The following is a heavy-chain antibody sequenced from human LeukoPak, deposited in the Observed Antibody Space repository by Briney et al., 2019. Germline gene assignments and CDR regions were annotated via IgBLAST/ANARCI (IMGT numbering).Heavy chain of an antibody. V-gene: IGHV3-23*01. CDR1: GFTFSSYA. Sequence: GGSLRLSCAASGFTFSSYAMNWVRQAPGKGLEWVSGISRSADNTCYTDSVKGRFTISRDNSKNTLYLQMSSLRAEDTAAYYCAKDLGNSFGYENVFDYWGQGTLVTVSS. CDR2: ISRSADNT. CDR3: AKDLGNSFGYENVFDY. D-gene: IGHD5-18*01. J-gene: IGHJ4*02.